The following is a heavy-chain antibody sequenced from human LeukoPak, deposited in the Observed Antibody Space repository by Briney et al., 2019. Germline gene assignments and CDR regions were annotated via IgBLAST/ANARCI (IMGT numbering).Heavy chain of an antibody. CDR2: INPNSGGT. CDR1: AYNFTGYY. J-gene: IGHJ4*02. D-gene: IGHD3-9*01. Sequence: GASVKVSCKASAYNFTGYYMHWVRQAPGQGLEWMGWINPNSGGTNYAQKFQGRVTMTRDTSISTAYMELSRLRSDDTAVYYCARDRDILTGYSEEEFDYWGQGTLVTVSS. CDR3: ARDRDILTGYSEEEFDY. V-gene: IGHV1-2*02.